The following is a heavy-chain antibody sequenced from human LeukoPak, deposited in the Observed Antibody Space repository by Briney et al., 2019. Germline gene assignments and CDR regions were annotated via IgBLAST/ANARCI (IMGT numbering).Heavy chain of an antibody. CDR2: MNPNGGNT. Sequence: PCGPVKVSCKASGSTFTSYDINWVRQATGQGLEWMGWMNPNGGNTGYAQKFQGRVTMTRNTSISTAYMELSSLRSEDTAVYYCARASAYSSSHYWGQGTLVTVSS. D-gene: IGHD6-6*01. CDR1: GSTFTSYD. CDR3: ARASAYSSSHY. V-gene: IGHV1-8*01. J-gene: IGHJ4*02.